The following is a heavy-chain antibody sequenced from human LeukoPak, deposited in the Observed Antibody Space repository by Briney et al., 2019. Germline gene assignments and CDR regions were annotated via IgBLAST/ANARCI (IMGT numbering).Heavy chain of an antibody. J-gene: IGHJ4*02. D-gene: IGHD3-10*01. Sequence: GGSLRLSCAASGFTFSDYYMSWIRQAPGKGLEWVSYISSGGTTIYYADSVKGRLTISRDNAKNSLYLQMHSLRAEDTAIYYCARVRGGVTYGQTDIWGQGTLVTVSS. CDR2: ISSGGTTI. CDR1: GFTFSDYY. V-gene: IGHV3-11*01. CDR3: ARVRGGVTYGQTDI.